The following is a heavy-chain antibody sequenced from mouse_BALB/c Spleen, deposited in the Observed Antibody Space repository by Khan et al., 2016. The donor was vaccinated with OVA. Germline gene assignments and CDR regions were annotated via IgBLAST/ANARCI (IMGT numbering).Heavy chain of an antibody. J-gene: IGHJ4*01. CDR1: GFSLSRYN. Sequence: QVQLKQSGPGLVAPSQGLSITCTVSGFSLSRYNIHWIRQPPGKGLEWLGMIWGGGNTDYNSTLKIRLSISKDNSKSQVFLKMNSLQTDDTAVYFCAIAYYRTDGYYAMDYWGQGTSVTVSS. CDR2: IWGGGNT. D-gene: IGHD2-14*01. CDR3: AIAYYRTDGYYAMDY. V-gene: IGHV2-6-4*01.